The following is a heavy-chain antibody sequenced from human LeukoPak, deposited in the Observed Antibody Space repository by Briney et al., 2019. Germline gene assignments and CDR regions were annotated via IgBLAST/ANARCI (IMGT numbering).Heavy chain of an antibody. CDR3: AKARGGGSSWYYVDY. D-gene: IGHD6-13*01. V-gene: IGHV3-23*01. CDR2: ISGSGVST. J-gene: IGHJ4*02. CDR1: GFAFSSSA. Sequence: GGSLRLSCAASGFAFSSSAMSWVRKSPGKGLEWFSAISGSGVSTYYADSAKGRFSISRYKSKNTLSLQMNSRRAEVTARYYCAKARGGGSSWYYVDYWGQGTLVTVSS.